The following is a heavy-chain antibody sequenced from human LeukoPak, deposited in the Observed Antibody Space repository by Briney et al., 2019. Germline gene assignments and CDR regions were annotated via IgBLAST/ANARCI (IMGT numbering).Heavy chain of an antibody. J-gene: IGHJ6*02. CDR1: GGSISSYY. V-gene: IGHV4-4*07. CDR3: ARTGSSSLYYYGMDV. CDR2: IYTSGST. Sequence: SETLSLTCTVSGGSISSYYWSWIRQPAGKGLEWIGRIYTSGSTNYNPSLKSRVTMSVDTCKNQFSLKLSSVTAADTAVYYCARTGSSSLYYYGMDVWGQGTTVTVSS. D-gene: IGHD6-6*01.